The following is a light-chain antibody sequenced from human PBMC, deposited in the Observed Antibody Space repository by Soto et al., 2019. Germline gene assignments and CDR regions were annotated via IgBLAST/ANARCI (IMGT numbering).Light chain of an antibody. Sequence: QSVLTQPPVVSGAPGQRVTVSCTGSGSNIGAGYDVQWYQQLPGTAPKLLIYGNSNRPSGVPDRFSGSKSGTSASLAITGLQAEDEADYYCQSYDSSLSAYVFGTGTKVTVL. V-gene: IGLV1-40*01. CDR3: QSYDSSLSAYV. J-gene: IGLJ1*01. CDR1: GSNIGAGYD. CDR2: GNS.